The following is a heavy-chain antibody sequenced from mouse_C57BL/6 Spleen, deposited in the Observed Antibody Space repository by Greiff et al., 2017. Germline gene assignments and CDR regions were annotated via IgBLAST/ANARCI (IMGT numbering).Heavy chain of an antibody. D-gene: IGHD1-1*01. J-gene: IGHJ4*01. Sequence: VQLQQSVPALLNPFSSFKLSCKATGYTFTGYWIEWVKQRPGHGLEWIGEILPGSGSTNYNEQFKGKATFTADTSSNTAYMQLSSLTTDDSAIYYCARGNGSPPYYYAMDYWGQGTSVTVSS. CDR3: ARGNGSPPYYYAMDY. V-gene: IGHV1-9*01. CDR1: GYTFTGYW. CDR2: ILPGSGST.